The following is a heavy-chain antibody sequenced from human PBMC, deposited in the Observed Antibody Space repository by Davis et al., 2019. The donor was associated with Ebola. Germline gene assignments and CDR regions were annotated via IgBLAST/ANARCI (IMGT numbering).Heavy chain of an antibody. Sequence: SLKISCAASGFTFSSYSMNWVRQAPGKGLEWVSGIGWLGDDIDYADSVKGRFTISRDNAKNSLYLQMNSLRADDTALYYCARCPTVWGTFHCPFDSWGQGTLVTVSS. D-gene: IGHD3-16*01. J-gene: IGHJ4*02. CDR1: GFTFSSYS. CDR3: ARCPTVWGTFHCPFDS. CDR2: IGWLGDDI. V-gene: IGHV3-9*01.